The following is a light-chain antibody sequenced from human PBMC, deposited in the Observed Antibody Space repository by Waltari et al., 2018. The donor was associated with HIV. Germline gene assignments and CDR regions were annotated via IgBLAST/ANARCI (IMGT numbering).Light chain of an antibody. CDR3: FSYAGDNMGV. J-gene: IGLJ1*01. Sequence: QSALTQPPSASGSPGQSVTISCAGSSADLGGYDFVSWFQQYPGQAPKLIIYEVTKRPPGVPDRFSGTKSGNTASLTVSRLQPDDEADYYCFSYAGDNMGVFGLGTRVTVL. CDR1: SADLGGYDF. V-gene: IGLV2-8*01. CDR2: EVT.